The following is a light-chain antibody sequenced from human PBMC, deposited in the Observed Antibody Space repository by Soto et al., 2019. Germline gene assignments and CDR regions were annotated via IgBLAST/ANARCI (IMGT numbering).Light chain of an antibody. Sequence: GDSVTITCRASQSVSGWLAWYQQKPGKAPNLLIYDASSLESGVPSRFSGSGSGTEFTLTISSLQPDDFATYYCQQYNSYSLTFGQGTKVDIK. V-gene: IGKV1-5*01. CDR2: DAS. CDR3: QQYNSYSLT. CDR1: QSVSGW. J-gene: IGKJ1*01.